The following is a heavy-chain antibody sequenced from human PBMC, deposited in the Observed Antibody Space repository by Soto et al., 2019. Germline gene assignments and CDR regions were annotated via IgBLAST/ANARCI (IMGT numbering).Heavy chain of an antibody. CDR1: GGSISSGEYY. CDR2: IYYSGST. V-gene: IGHV4-30-4*01. D-gene: IGHD3-9*01. Sequence: SETLSLTSTVSGGSISSGEYYWSWIRQPPEKGLEWIGYIYYSGSTYYNPSLKSRVTISVDTSKNQFSLKLSSVTAADTAVYYCARGADILTGYYGLDYWGQGTLVTVSS. CDR3: ARGADILTGYYGLDY. J-gene: IGHJ4*02.